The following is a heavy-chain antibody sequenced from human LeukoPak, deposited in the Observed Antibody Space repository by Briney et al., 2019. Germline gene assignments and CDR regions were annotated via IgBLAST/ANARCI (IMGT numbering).Heavy chain of an antibody. CDR3: AKGPTSYGASYHYYMDV. Sequence: GGSLRLSCAAAGFTFNSYAMSWVRQAPGKGLEWVSSISGRGIATFYADSVKGRFTISRDNSKNTMYLQMSSLSDEDTAVYYCAKGPTSYGASYHYYMDVWGKGTTVTVSS. J-gene: IGHJ6*03. CDR2: ISGRGIAT. CDR1: GFTFNSYA. D-gene: IGHD4-17*01. V-gene: IGHV3-23*01.